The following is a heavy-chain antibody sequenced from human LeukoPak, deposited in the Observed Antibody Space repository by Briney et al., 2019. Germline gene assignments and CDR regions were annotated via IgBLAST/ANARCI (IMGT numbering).Heavy chain of an antibody. J-gene: IGHJ4*02. CDR3: ARRVESSGYSFDY. CDR1: GYSISSGYY. D-gene: IGHD3-22*01. Sequence: PSETLSLTCAVSGYSISSGYYWGWIRQPAGKGLEWVGSIYHSGSTYYNPSLKSRVTISVDTSKNQFSLKLISVTAADTAVYYCARRVESSGYSFDYWGQGTLVTVSS. V-gene: IGHV4-38-2*01. CDR2: IYHSGST.